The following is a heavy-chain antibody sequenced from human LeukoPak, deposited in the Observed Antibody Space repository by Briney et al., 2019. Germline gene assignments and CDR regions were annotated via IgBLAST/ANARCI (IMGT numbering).Heavy chain of an antibody. V-gene: IGHV4-4*09. CDR3: ARRRGYCSSTSCYNWFDP. CDR1: GGSISSYY. CDR2: IYTSGST. J-gene: IGHJ5*02. D-gene: IGHD2-2*01. Sequence: SENLSLTCTVSGGSISSYYWSWIRQPPGKGLEWIGYIYTSGSTNYNPSLKSRVTISVDTSKNQFSLKLSSVTAADTAVYYCARRRGYCSSTSCYNWFDPWGQGTLVTVSS.